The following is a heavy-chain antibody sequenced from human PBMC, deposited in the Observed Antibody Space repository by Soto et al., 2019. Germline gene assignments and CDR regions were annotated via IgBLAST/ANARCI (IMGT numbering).Heavy chain of an antibody. D-gene: IGHD3-3*01. CDR2: ISSSSSYI. V-gene: IGHV3-21*01. J-gene: IGHJ4*02. CDR3: ASKPGRFSLFAGDY. CDR1: GFTFSSYS. Sequence: GGSLRLSCAASGFTFSSYSMNWVRQAPGKGLEWVSSISSSSSYIYYADSVKGRFTISRDNAKNSLYLQMNSLRAEDTAVYYCASKPGRFSLFAGDYWGQGTLVTVSS.